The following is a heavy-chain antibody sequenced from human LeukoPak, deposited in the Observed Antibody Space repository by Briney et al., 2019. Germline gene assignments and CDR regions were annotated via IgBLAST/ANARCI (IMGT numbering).Heavy chain of an antibody. Sequence: GRSLRLSCAASGFTFSSYGMHWVRQAPGKGLEWVAVIWYDGSNKYYADSVKGRFTISRDNSKNTLYLQMNSLRAEDAAVYYCARGPWIQLDYYYYGMDVWGQGTTVTVSS. V-gene: IGHV3-33*01. CDR1: GFTFSSYG. J-gene: IGHJ6*02. CDR3: ARGPWIQLDYYYYGMDV. D-gene: IGHD5-18*01. CDR2: IWYDGSNK.